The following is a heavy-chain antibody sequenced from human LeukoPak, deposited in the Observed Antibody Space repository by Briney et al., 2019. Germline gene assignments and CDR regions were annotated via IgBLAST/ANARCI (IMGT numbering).Heavy chain of an antibody. Sequence: SVKVSCKSSGGTFSSYGITWVRQAPGQGLEWMGRVIPILAISIYAQMFQDRVTITADKSKSTAYMELSSLRSEDTAVYFCARTNYYDSSGSQGPGTFYYGLDVWGQGTTVTVSS. D-gene: IGHD3-22*01. V-gene: IGHV1-69*04. CDR2: VIPILAIS. J-gene: IGHJ6*02. CDR1: GGTFSSYG. CDR3: ARTNYYDSSGSQGPGTFYYGLDV.